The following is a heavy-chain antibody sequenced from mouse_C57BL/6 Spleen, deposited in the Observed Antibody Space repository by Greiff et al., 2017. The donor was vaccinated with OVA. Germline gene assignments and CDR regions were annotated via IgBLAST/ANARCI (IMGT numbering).Heavy chain of an antibody. D-gene: IGHD2-4*01. J-gene: IGHJ3*01. CDR3: AQIYYDYDEFAY. CDR2: ISYDGSN. Sequence: EVQLQQSGPGLVKPSQSLSLTCSVTGYSITSGYYWNWIRQFPGNKLEWMGYISYDGSNNYNPSLKNRISITRDTSKNQFFLKLNSVTTEDTATYYCAQIYYDYDEFAYWGQGTLVTVSA. V-gene: IGHV3-6*01. CDR1: GYSITSGYY.